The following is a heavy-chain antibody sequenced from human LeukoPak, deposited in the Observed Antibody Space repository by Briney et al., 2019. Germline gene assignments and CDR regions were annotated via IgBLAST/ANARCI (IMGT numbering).Heavy chain of an antibody. J-gene: IGHJ4*02. CDR3: ARARYYYGHYFDY. CDR1: GGSINNYY. D-gene: IGHD3-10*01. Sequence: PSETLSLTCTVSGGSINNYYWSWIRQPPGKGLEWIGYILDNGNTNYNPSLKSRVTISLDTSKNQFSLKLSSVTAADTAVYYCARARYYYGHYFDYWGQGTLVTVSS. CDR2: ILDNGNT. V-gene: IGHV4-59*01.